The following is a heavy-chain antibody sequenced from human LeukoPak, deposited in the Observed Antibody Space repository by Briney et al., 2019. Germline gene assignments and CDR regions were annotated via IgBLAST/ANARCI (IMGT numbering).Heavy chain of an antibody. CDR3: ASRNYPYYFHL. V-gene: IGHV4-39*01. CDR1: GGTLNRRNNY. D-gene: IGHD1-7*01. Sequence: SETLSLTRTVSGGTLNRRNNYWGWIRQPPGKGLEWIAIIFDTGTTNYSPSRKGRLTLSVGPPKNQFSLTLRYVTAAEQGVYLRASRNYPYYFHLWAQGTLVSVSS. CDR2: IFDTGTT. J-gene: IGHJ4*02.